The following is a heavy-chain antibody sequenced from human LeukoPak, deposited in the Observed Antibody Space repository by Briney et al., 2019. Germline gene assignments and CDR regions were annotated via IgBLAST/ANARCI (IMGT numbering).Heavy chain of an antibody. D-gene: IGHD2-2*01. CDR2: IKSETDGGTT. V-gene: IGHV3-15*01. Sequence: PGGSLRLSCAASGFTFSNAWMSWVRQAPGKGLEWVGRIKSETDGGTTDYAAPVKGRFTISRDDSKNTLYLQMNSLKTEDTAVYYCTSDIVVVPAAIKDNWFDPWGQGTLVTVSS. CDR3: TSDIVVVPAAIKDNWFDP. J-gene: IGHJ5*02. CDR1: GFTFSNAW.